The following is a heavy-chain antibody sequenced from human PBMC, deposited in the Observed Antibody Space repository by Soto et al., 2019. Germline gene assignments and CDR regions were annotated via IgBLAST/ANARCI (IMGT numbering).Heavy chain of an antibody. CDR2: IYESGNT. D-gene: IGHD3-10*01. Sequence: PSETLSLTCTVSGASIISGGYFWTWIRPPPGKGLEWLGYIYESGNTYYNSALESRVTISLDVSKNQFSLKLSSVTAADTAVYYCARVGSADSGSYYILDHWGQGSLVTVSS. CDR3: ARVGSADSGSYYILDH. CDR1: GASIISGGYF. V-gene: IGHV4-30-2*01. J-gene: IGHJ4*02.